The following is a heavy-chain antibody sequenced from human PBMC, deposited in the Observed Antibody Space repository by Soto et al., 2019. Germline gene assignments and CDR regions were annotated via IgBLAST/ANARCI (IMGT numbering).Heavy chain of an antibody. J-gene: IGHJ4*02. Sequence: RASVKVSCKASGYSFTNYDIHWVRQAPGQGLEWMGWISTHTHSTNYVQKFQGRVTMTADTSTSTVYMDLRSLRSDDTAVYYCARERGRWLQFDYWGQGTLLTVSS. D-gene: IGHD5-12*01. CDR2: ISTHTHST. CDR1: GYSFTNYD. V-gene: IGHV1-18*04. CDR3: ARERGRWLQFDY.